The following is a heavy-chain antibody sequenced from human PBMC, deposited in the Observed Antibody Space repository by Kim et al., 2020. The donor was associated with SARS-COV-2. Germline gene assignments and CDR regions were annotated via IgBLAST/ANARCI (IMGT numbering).Heavy chain of an antibody. CDR2: ISGSGGST. CDR3: VKFPPSGYEPIDN. J-gene: IGHJ4*02. V-gene: IGHV3-23*01. CDR1: GFTFSSYA. D-gene: IGHD5-12*01. Sequence: GGSLRLSCAASGFTFSSYAMSWVRQAPGKGLEWVSAISGSGGSTYYADSVKGRFTISRDNSKNTLYLQVNSLRAEDTAVYYCVKFPPSGYEPIDNWGQGTLVTVSS.